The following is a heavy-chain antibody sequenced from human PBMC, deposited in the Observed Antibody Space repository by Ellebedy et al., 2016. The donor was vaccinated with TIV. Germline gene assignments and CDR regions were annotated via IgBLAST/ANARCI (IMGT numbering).Heavy chain of an antibody. J-gene: IGHJ4*02. CDR1: GYTFTSYY. Sequence: AASVNVSCKASGYTFTSYYMHWVRQAPGQGLEWMGIINPSRDSTSYPQKFQGRVTMTRDTSTSTVYMELSSLRSEDTAVYYCARGDHGIQQLVLLWGQGTLVTVSS. CDR3: ARGDHGIQQLVLL. V-gene: IGHV1-46*01. CDR2: INPSRDST. D-gene: IGHD6-6*01.